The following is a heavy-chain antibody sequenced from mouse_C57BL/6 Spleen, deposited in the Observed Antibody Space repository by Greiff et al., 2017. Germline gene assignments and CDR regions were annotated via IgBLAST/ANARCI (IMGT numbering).Heavy chain of an antibody. V-gene: IGHV1-81*01. CDR3: ASYSNYSYYAMDY. CDR2: IYPRSGNT. J-gene: IGHJ4*01. Sequence: VQLVESGAELARPGASVKLSCKASGYTFTSYGISWVKQRTGQGLEWIGEIYPRSGNTYYNEKFKGKATLTADKSSSTAYMELRSLTSEDSAVYFCASYSNYSYYAMDYWGQGTSVTVSS. CDR1: GYTFTSYG. D-gene: IGHD2-5*01.